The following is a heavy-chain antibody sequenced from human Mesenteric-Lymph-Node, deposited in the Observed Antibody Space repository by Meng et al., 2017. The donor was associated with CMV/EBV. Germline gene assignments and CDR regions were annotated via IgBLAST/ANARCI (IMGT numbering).Heavy chain of an antibody. D-gene: IGHD3-10*01. J-gene: IGHJ5*02. CDR1: GGPIRSSSCY. CDR3: ARPHYYGSGSSPWFDP. Sequence: QLQLQESDAGLVKPSETLSLTGTLSGGPIRSSSCYWGWIRQPPGKGLEWIGSIYYSGCTYYNPSLKSRVTISVDTSKNQFSLKLSSVTAADTAVYYCARPHYYGSGSSPWFDPWGQGTLVTVSS. V-gene: IGHV4-39*01. CDR2: IYYSGCT.